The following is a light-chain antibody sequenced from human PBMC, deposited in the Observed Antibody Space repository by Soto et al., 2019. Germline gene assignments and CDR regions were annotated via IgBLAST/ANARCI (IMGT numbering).Light chain of an antibody. CDR1: SSDIGSYTY. J-gene: IGLJ1*01. CDR2: EVT. V-gene: IGLV2-14*01. CDR3: NSYTVRNTFV. Sequence: QSALTQPASVSGSPGQSITISCTGTSSDIGSYTYVSWYQQHPGKAPKLMIYEVTSRPSGVSNRFSGSKSGNTASLTISGLHAEEEAHYYCNSYTVRNTFVFATGTKVTVL.